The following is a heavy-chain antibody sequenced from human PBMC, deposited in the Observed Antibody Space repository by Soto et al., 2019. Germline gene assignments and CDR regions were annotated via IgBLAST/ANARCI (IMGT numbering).Heavy chain of an antibody. V-gene: IGHV1-69*04. CDR2: IIPILGIA. CDR1: GGTFSSYT. Sequence: GASVKVSCKASGGTFSSYTISWVRQAPGQGLEWMGRIIPILGIANYAQKFQGRVTITADKSTSTAYMELSSLRSEDTAVYYCAREGVVYALEQPYSYRDVWGKGTTVTVSS. CDR3: AREGVVYALEQPYSYRDV. D-gene: IGHD2-8*02. J-gene: IGHJ6*03.